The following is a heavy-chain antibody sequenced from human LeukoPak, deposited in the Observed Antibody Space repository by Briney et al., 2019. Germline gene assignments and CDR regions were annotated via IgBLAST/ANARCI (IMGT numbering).Heavy chain of an antibody. CDR3: AKSDWFDP. Sequence: PGRSLRLSCAASGXTFSTYGMHWVRQAPGKGLEWVAVIWYDGSNKYYADSVKGRFTISRDNAKNTLYLQMNSLRDDDTAVYYCAKSDWFDPWGQGTLVTVSS. V-gene: IGHV3-33*03. J-gene: IGHJ5*02. CDR2: IWYDGSNK. CDR1: GXTFSTYG.